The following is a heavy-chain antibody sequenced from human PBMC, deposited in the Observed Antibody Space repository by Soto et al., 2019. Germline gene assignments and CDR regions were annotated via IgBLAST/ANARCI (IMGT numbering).Heavy chain of an antibody. Sequence: EVQLLEAGGGLVQPGGSLRRSCAASGFTFSSYAMSWVRQAPGKGLEWVSAMSGSGGSTYYADSVKGRFTISRDNSKNTLYLQMNSLRAEDTAVYYCAKDSSGGSYSTPFDYWGQGTLVTVSS. D-gene: IGHD1-26*01. J-gene: IGHJ4*02. V-gene: IGHV3-23*01. CDR3: AKDSSGGSYSTPFDY. CDR2: MSGSGGST. CDR1: GFTFSSYA.